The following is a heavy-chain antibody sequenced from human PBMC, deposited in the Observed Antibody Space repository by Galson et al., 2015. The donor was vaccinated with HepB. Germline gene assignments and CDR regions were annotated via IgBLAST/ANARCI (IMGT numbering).Heavy chain of an antibody. Sequence: TLSLTCTVSGVSIGTYYWSWFRQSPGKRMEWLGYIYSDGTTTYSPSLKSRISISVDTAKRRLSLTVRSVTPADTAVYSSAQHPDYGDYWGQGTTVT. V-gene: IGHV4-4*09. CDR1: GVSIGTYY. CDR2: IYSDGTT. J-gene: IGHJ4*01. CDR3: AQHPDYGDY. D-gene: IGHD2-2*01.